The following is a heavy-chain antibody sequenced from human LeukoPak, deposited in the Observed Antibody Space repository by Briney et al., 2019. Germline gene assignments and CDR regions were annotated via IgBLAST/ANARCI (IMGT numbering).Heavy chain of an antibody. CDR2: IYYSGST. Sequence: PSETLSLTCTVSGGSISSYYWSWIRQPPGKGLEWIGYIYYSGSTNYNPSLKSRVTISVDTSKNQFSVKLSSVTAADTAVYYCARAEGAPNFDYWGQGTLATVSS. CDR1: GGSISSYY. CDR3: ARAEGAPNFDY. D-gene: IGHD1-26*01. J-gene: IGHJ4*02. V-gene: IGHV4-59*01.